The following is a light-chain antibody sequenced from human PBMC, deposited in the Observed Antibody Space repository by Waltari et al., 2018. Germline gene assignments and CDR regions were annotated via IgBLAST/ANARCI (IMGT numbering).Light chain of an antibody. CDR3: QQFNDWPRT. CDR1: RSVGTN. V-gene: IGKV3-15*01. CDR2: AAS. Sequence: EVVMTQSPATLSVSPGESATLSCRASRSVGTNAVWYQQRPGRPPRPLIYAASIRATDTPARFRGSGSGTEFSLTISSLQSEDFAVYYCQQFNDWPRTFGQGTRVEI. J-gene: IGKJ1*01.